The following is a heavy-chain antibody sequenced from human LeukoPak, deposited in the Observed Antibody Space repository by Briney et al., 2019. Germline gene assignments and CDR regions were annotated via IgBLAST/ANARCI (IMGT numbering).Heavy chain of an antibody. V-gene: IGHV3-21*06. CDR1: GFTFSSYT. CDR3: ARPGYSGYIIGYYFDY. CDR2: ISSSGSCI. J-gene: IGHJ4*02. D-gene: IGHD5-12*01. Sequence: GGSLRLSCAAFGFTFSSYTMNWVRQAPGKGLELVSSISSSGSCIYYADSLKGRFTISRDNAKNSLYLQMNSLRAEDTAVYYCARPGYSGYIIGYYFDYWGQGTLVTVSS.